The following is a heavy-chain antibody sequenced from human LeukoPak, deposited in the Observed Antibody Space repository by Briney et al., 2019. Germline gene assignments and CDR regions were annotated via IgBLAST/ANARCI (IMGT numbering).Heavy chain of an antibody. CDR2: MNSNSGKT. D-gene: IGHD3-10*01. Sequence: ASVKVSCKASGYTFTNYDIMWVRQATGQGPEWMGWMNSNSGKTGYAQKFQGRVTMTRDTSINTAYMELHSLTSEDTAVYYCARGRGGTVVRGYLDYWGQGTLVTVSS. CDR1: GYTFTNYD. V-gene: IGHV1-8*01. J-gene: IGHJ4*02. CDR3: ARGRGGTVVRGYLDY.